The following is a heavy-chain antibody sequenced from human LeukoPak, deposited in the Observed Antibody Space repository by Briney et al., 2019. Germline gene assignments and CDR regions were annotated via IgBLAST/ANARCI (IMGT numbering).Heavy chain of an antibody. CDR3: ARPIAAAGNWFDP. CDR2: IYTSGST. CDR1: GGSISSYY. D-gene: IGHD6-13*01. J-gene: IGHJ5*02. Sequence: PSETLSLTCTVSGGSISSYYWSWIRQPPGKGLEWIGYIYTSGSTNYNPSLKSRVTISVGTSKNQFSLKLSSVTATDTAVYYCARPIAAAGNWFDPWGQGTLVTVSS. V-gene: IGHV4-4*09.